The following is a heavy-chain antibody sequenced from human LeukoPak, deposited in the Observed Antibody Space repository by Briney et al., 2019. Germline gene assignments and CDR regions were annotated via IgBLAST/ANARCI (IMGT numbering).Heavy chain of an antibody. CDR2: ISSSGSTI. CDR3: AKANSIFGSSYDY. CDR1: GFTFSSYE. J-gene: IGHJ4*02. Sequence: GGSLRLSCAASGFTFSSYEMNWVRQAPGKGLEWVSYISSSGSTIYYADSVKGRFTISRDNAKNSLYLQMTSLRTEDTALYYCAKANSIFGSSYDYWGQGTLVTVSS. V-gene: IGHV3-48*03. D-gene: IGHD3-3*02.